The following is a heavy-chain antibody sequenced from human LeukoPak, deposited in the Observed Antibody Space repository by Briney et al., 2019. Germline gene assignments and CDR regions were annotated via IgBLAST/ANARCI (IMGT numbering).Heavy chain of an antibody. V-gene: IGHV1-2*02. D-gene: IGHD1-26*01. J-gene: IGHJ6*03. CDR1: GYTFTGYY. CDR2: INPNSGGT. CDR3: AFSSYYLQGNYYYMDV. Sequence: ASVKVSCKASGYTFTGYYMHWVRQAPGQGLEWMGWINPNSGGTNYAQKFQGRVTMTRDTSTSTAYMELSRLRSDDTAVYYCAFSSYYLQGNYYYMDVWGKGTTVTVSS.